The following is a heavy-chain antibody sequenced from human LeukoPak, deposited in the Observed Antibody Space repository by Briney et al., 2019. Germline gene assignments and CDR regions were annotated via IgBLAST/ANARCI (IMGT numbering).Heavy chain of an antibody. J-gene: IGHJ3*02. D-gene: IGHD3-22*01. CDR3: ARDSTYYDSSGYYYVGRNAFDI. V-gene: IGHV3-74*01. Sequence: GGSLRLSCAASGFTFSSYWMHWVRQAPGKGLVWFSLINSYESSTFYADSVKGRFTIYRDNAKNTLYLQMNSLRAEDTAVYYCARDSTYYDSSGYYYVGRNAFDIWGQGTKVSVSS. CDR2: INSYESST. CDR1: GFTFSSYW.